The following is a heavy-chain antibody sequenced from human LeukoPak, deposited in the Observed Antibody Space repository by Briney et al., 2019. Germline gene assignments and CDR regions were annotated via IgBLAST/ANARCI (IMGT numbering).Heavy chain of an antibody. D-gene: IGHD5-18*01. CDR1: GFTFSSYA. CDR3: ARDRGYSCGY. CDR2: ISGSGDST. Sequence: GSPRLSCAASGFTFSSYAMSWVCQAPGKGLEWVSTISGSGDSTYYADAVKGRFTISRDNSKNTLCLQMNSLRAEDTAVYYCARDRGYSCGYWGQGPLVTVSS. J-gene: IGHJ4*02. V-gene: IGHV3-23*01.